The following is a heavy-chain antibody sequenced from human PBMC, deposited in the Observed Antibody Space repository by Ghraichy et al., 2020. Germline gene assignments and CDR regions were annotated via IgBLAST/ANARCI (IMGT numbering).Heavy chain of an antibody. D-gene: IGHD2-15*01. Sequence: GVLRLSCAASGFTFSDHYMDWVRQAPGKGLEWVARTRDKAHSYTTEYAASVKGRFTISRDDSKNSLYLQMNSLKTEDTAVYYCARHSGCSGGACYSPFDIWGQGTMVTVSS. CDR1: GFTFSDHY. CDR3: ARHSGCSGGACYSPFDI. CDR2: TRDKAHSYTT. V-gene: IGHV3-72*01. J-gene: IGHJ3*02.